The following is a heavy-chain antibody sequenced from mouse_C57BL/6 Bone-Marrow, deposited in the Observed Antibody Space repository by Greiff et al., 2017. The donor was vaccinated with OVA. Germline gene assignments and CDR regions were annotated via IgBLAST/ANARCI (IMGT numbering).Heavy chain of an antibody. V-gene: IGHV1-64*01. Sequence: VQLQQPGAELVKPGASVKLSCKASGYTFTSYWMHWVKQRPGQGLEWIGMIHPNSGRTNYNEKFKSKATLTVDKSSSTAYMQLSSLTSEDSAVTYCARATPYVPLYAMDDWGQGTSVTVSS. J-gene: IGHJ4*01. CDR2: IHPNSGRT. D-gene: IGHD6-5*01. CDR1: GYTFTSYW. CDR3: ARATPYVPLYAMDD.